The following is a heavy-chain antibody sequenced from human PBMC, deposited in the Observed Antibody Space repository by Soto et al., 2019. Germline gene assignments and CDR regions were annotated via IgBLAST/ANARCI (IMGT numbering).Heavy chain of an antibody. V-gene: IGHV3-30-3*01. CDR2: ISYDGSNK. CDR3: ARGRITMLRGVPSGGMDV. J-gene: IGHJ6*02. Sequence: QVQLVESGGGVVQPGRSLRLSCAASGFTFSSYAMHWVRQAPGKGLEWVAVISYDGSNKYYADSVKGRFTISRDNSKNTLHLQMNSLRAEDTAVYYCARGRITMLRGVPSGGMDVWGQGTTVTVSS. CDR1: GFTFSSYA. D-gene: IGHD3-10*01.